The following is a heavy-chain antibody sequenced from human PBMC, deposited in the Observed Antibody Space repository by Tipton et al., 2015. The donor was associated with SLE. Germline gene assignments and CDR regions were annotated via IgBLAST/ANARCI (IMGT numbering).Heavy chain of an antibody. V-gene: IGHV1-69*16. Sequence: QLVQSGAEVKRPGSSVKVSCKASGGTFGSYSISWVRQAPGLGLEWVGGIVPILGSVNFAQKFQGGVTITADEFTSTVYMELSGLRPDDTAVYYCARVPTYSSSSDPHSRWRYYYGMDVWGQGTTVTVSS. J-gene: IGHJ6*02. D-gene: IGHD6-6*01. CDR3: ARVPTYSSSSDPHSRWRYYYGMDV. CDR2: IVPILGSV. CDR1: GGTFGSYS.